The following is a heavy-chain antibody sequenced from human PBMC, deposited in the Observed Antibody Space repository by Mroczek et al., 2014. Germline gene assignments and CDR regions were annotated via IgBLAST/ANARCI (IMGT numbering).Heavy chain of an antibody. CDR1: GGSFSGYY. V-gene: IGHV4-34*01. Sequence: QVQLQQSGAGLLKPSETLSLTCAVYGGSFSGYYWSWIRQPPGKGLEWIGEINHSGSTNYNPSLKSRVTISVDTSKNQFSLKLSSVTAADTAVYYCARETIFGVVIIHYYGMDVWGQGTTVTVSS. J-gene: IGHJ6*02. D-gene: IGHD3-3*01. CDR2: INHSGST. CDR3: ARETIFGVVIIHYYGMDV.